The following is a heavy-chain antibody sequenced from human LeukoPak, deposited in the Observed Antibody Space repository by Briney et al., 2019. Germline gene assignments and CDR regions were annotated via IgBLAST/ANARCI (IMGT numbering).Heavy chain of an antibody. Sequence: PSETLSLTCTVSGGSISSCSYYWGWIRQPPGKGLEWIGSIYYSGSTYYNPSLKSRVTISVDTSKNQFSLKLSSVTAADTAVYYCARPVSSRAHFDPWGQGTLVTVSS. CDR3: ARPVSSRAHFDP. J-gene: IGHJ5*02. V-gene: IGHV4-39*01. D-gene: IGHD6-13*01. CDR1: GGSISSCSYY. CDR2: IYYSGST.